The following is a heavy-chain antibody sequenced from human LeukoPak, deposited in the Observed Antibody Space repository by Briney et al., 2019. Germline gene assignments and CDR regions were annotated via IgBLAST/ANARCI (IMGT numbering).Heavy chain of an antibody. Sequence: PGRSLRLSCAASEFTFSSYAMTWVRQAPGKGLEWVSAISGSGGTTYYADSVRGRFTISRDNSKNTLYLQMNSLRAEDTAVYYCAKGLINDWSALGYWGQGTLVTVSS. CDR2: ISGSGGTT. CDR1: EFTFSSYA. V-gene: IGHV3-23*01. D-gene: IGHD3-9*01. J-gene: IGHJ4*02. CDR3: AKGLINDWSALGY.